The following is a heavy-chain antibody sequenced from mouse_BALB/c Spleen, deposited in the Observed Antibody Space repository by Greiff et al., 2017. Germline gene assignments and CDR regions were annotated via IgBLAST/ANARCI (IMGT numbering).Heavy chain of an antibody. J-gene: IGHJ4*01. Sequence: QVQLQQSGAELVKPGASVKLSCKASGYTFTSYYMYWVKQRPGQGLEWIGEINPSNGGTNFNEKFKSKATLTVDKSSSTAYMQLSSLTSEDSAVYYCTREGGYYRYDLYYAMDYWGQGTSVTVSS. CDR3: TREGGYYRYDLYYAMDY. CDR2: INPSNGGT. D-gene: IGHD2-14*01. V-gene: IGHV1S81*02. CDR1: GYTFTSYY.